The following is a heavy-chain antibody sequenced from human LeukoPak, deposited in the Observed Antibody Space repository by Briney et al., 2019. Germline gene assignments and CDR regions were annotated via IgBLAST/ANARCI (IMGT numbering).Heavy chain of an antibody. CDR1: GASFSGYY. CDR2: INHSGST. Sequence: SETLSLTCAVYGASFSGYYWSWIRQPPGKGLEWIGEINHSGSTNYNPSLKSRVTISVDTSKNQFSLKLGSVTAADTAVYYCARGYDSSGYYRLRYNWFDPWGQGTLVTVSS. CDR3: ARGYDSSGYYRLRYNWFDP. V-gene: IGHV4-34*01. J-gene: IGHJ5*02. D-gene: IGHD3-22*01.